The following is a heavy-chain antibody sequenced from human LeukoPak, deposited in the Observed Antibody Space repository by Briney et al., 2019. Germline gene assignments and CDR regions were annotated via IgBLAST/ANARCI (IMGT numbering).Heavy chain of an antibody. CDR1: RFIFSSYA. D-gene: IGHD5-18*01. V-gene: IGHV3-23*01. CDR3: AKLGDAAISDY. CDR2: ISYIGGNT. Sequence: GGSLRLSCAASRFIFSSYAMSWVRQAPGKGLEWVSAISYIGGNTYYADSVKGRFTISRDNSKSTVYLQMNSLRDEDTAVYDCAKLGDAAISDYWGQGTLVTVSS. J-gene: IGHJ4*02.